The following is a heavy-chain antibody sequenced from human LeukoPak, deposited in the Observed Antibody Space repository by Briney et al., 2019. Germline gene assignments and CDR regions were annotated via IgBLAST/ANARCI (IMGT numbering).Heavy chain of an antibody. V-gene: IGHV4-59*01. CDR2: VFYSGST. J-gene: IGHJ4*02. CDR1: GGPISSYY. Sequence: SETLSLTCTVSGGPISSYYWSWIRQPPGKGLEWIGYVFYSGSTNYNPSLKSRVTISVDTSKNQFSLELSSVTAADTAVYYCARYGYDILTGYWIFDYWGQGTLVTVSS. CDR3: ARYGYDILTGYWIFDY. D-gene: IGHD3-9*01.